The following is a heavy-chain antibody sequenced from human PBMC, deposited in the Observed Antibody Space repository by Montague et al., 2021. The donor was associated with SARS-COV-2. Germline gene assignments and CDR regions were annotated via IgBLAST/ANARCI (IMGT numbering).Heavy chain of an antibody. J-gene: IGHJ4*02. CDR2: ISSSGSNI. Sequence: SLRLSCAASGFTFSSYEMNWVRQAPGKGLEWVSYISSSGSNIHYADSVKGRFSIYRDNAKNSLYLQMNGLRAEDTAVYYCARRTYYDGYWGQGTLVTVSS. CDR3: ARRTYYDGY. CDR1: GFTFSSYE. D-gene: IGHD3-22*01. V-gene: IGHV3-48*03.